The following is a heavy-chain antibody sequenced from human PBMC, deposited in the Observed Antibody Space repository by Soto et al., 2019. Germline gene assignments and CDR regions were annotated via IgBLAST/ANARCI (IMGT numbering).Heavy chain of an antibody. Sequence: GGSLRLSCAASGFTFSSYAMHWVRQAPGKGLEWVAVISYDGSNKYYADSVKGRFTISRDNSKNTLYLQMNSLRAEDTAVYYCARDAGRSGSHLAYWGQGTLVTVAS. J-gene: IGHJ4*02. CDR2: ISYDGSNK. V-gene: IGHV3-30-3*01. CDR3: ARDAGRSGSHLAY. D-gene: IGHD1-26*01. CDR1: GFTFSSYA.